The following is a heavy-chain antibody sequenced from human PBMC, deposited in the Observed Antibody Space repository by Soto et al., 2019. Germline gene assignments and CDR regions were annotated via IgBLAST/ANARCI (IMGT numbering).Heavy chain of an antibody. J-gene: IGHJ4*02. V-gene: IGHV3-30*04. CDR3: ARDKCFGGVRSCYYFDF. CDR2: ISNDGRGK. Sequence: QVQLVESGGGVVQPGRSLRLSCAASGFTFTTYAIHWVRQAPGKGLEWVAVISNDGRGKYYADSVKGRFTISRDNSKNTLYLQLNSLRSDDTAVYYCARDKCFGGVRSCYYFDFWGQGTLVTVSS. CDR1: GFTFTTYA. D-gene: IGHD3-3*01.